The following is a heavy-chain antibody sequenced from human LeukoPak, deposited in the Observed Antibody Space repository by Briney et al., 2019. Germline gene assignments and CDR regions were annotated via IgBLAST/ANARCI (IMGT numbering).Heavy chain of an antibody. J-gene: IGHJ5*02. D-gene: IGHD6-6*01. V-gene: IGHV4-59*01. CDR3: AREGLSSSTWFDP. Sequence: SETLSLTCTVSGGSISSYYWSWIRQPPGKGLEWIGYIYYSGSTNYNPSLKSRVTISVDTSKNQFSLKLSSVTAADTAVYYCAREGLSSSTWFDPWGQGTLVTVSS. CDR1: GGSISSYY. CDR2: IYYSGST.